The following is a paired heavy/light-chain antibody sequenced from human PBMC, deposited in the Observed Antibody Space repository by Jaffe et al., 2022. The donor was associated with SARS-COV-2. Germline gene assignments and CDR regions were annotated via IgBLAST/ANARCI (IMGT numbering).Heavy chain of an antibody. CDR2: VSPDGNER. V-gene: IGHV3-33*01. CDR3: ATSPPYKQWLDY. J-gene: IGHJ4*02. Sequence: QVQLVESGGGVVQPGRSLRLSCAASGITFSTYGMHWVRQAPGKGLEWVAVVSPDGNERNYGDSVRGRFTVSRDNFMNTLYLQINSLRAEDTAVYYCATSPPYKQWLDYWGQGTLVTVSS. D-gene: IGHD6-19*01. CDR1: GITFSTYG.
Light chain of an antibody. V-gene: IGKV1-33*01. CDR1: HDIDNS. CDR3: QQYDDLPSLT. CDR2: DAS. J-gene: IGKJ4*01. Sequence: DIQMTQSPSSLSASVGDRVTITCQASHDIDNSLNWYQQYPGKVPKLLIYDASNLEAGVSSRFSGSGSGTEFTLTISSLQPEDVATYYCQQYDDLPSLTFGGGTRVDI.